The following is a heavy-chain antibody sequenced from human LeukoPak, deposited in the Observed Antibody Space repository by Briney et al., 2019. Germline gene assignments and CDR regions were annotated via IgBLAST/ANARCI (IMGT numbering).Heavy chain of an antibody. CDR2: ISYSGST. D-gene: IGHD3-3*01. CDR3: ARGVFGMVLNAFDL. Sequence: PSETLSLTCTVSGGSVSGGYYYWSWIRQPPGKGLEWIGYISYSGSTNYNPSLKSRLTISLDTSKNQFSLKLNSVTAADTAVYYCARGVFGMVLNAFDLWGQGTMVTVSS. V-gene: IGHV4-61*01. J-gene: IGHJ3*01. CDR1: GGSVSGGYYY.